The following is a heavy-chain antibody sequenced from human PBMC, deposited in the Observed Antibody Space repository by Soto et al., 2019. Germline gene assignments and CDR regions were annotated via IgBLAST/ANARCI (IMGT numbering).Heavy chain of an antibody. CDR1: GGSLSSSSNW. V-gene: IGHV4-4*02. Sequence: SETLSLTCAVSGGSLSSSSNWWSWVRQPPGKGLEYIGEIYHTGSTNYNPSLKSRVTMSVDKSKNQFSLKLISVTAADTAVYYCARYFCTTSSCYAGHFDYWGQGTLVT. D-gene: IGHD2-2*01. CDR2: IYHTGST. J-gene: IGHJ4*02. CDR3: ARYFCTTSSCYAGHFDY.